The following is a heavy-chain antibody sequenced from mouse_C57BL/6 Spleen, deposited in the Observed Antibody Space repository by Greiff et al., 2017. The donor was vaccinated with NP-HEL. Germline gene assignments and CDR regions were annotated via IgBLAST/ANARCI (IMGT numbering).Heavy chain of an antibody. CDR1: GYTFTSYD. Sequence: VQLQQSGPELVKPGASVKLSCKASGYTFTSYDINWVKQRPGQGLEWIGRIYPRDGSTKYNEKFKGKATLTVDTSSTPAYMELHILTSEDAAVYFWARSNYDYAMDYWGQGTSVTVSS. J-gene: IGHJ4*01. CDR3: ARSNYDYAMDY. V-gene: IGHV1-85*01. D-gene: IGHD2-5*01. CDR2: IYPRDGST.